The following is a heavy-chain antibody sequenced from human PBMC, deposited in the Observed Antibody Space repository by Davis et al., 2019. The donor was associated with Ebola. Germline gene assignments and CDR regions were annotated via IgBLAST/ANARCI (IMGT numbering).Heavy chain of an antibody. CDR1: GGSISSYY. J-gene: IGHJ6*02. V-gene: IGHV4-39*01. CDR3: ARGRGYDFYYYYGMDV. Sequence: GSLRLSCTVSGGSISSYYWGWIRQPPGKGLEWIGSIHYRGSTYYNPSLNSRVTISVDTSKNQFSLKLSSVTAADTAVYYCARGRGYDFYYYYGMDVWGQGTTVTVSS. CDR2: IHYRGST. D-gene: IGHD3-3*01.